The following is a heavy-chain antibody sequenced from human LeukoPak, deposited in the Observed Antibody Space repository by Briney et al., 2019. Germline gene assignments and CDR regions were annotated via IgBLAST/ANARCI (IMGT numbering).Heavy chain of an antibody. V-gene: IGHV3-11*01. J-gene: IGHJ3*02. CDR1: GFTVSSNY. Sequence: GSLRLSCAASGFTVSSNYMSWIRQVPGKGLEWVSYISQSGNNIYYADSVKGRFTISRDNARNSLDLQMNSLRAEDTAVYYCANANGGAFDIWGQGTLVTVSS. CDR2: ISQSGNNI. D-gene: IGHD1-1*01. CDR3: ANANGGAFDI.